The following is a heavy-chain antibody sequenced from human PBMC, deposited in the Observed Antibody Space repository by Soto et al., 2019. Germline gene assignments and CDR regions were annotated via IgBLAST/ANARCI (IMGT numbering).Heavy chain of an antibody. CDR3: AKEVSLGSTVDLGY. J-gene: IGHJ4*02. V-gene: IGHV3-23*01. CDR1: GFTFSLFA. D-gene: IGHD7-27*01. Sequence: GGSLRLSCAASGFTFSLFAMSWVRQSPGKGLEWVSTISGSGGSTYYADAVKGRFTISRDNSMDTLYLQMKSLRVEDTARYYCAKEVSLGSTVDLGYWGQGSLVTVSS. CDR2: ISGSGGST.